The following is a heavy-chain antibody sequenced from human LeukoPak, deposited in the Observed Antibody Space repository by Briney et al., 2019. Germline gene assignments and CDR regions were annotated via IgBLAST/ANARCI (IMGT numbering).Heavy chain of an antibody. D-gene: IGHD4-17*01. CDR3: ARSYGDYDLMYYMDV. J-gene: IGHJ6*03. CDR2: INQDGSER. V-gene: IGHV3-7*01. CDR1: GFTFSSYW. Sequence: GGSLRLSCEASGFTFSSYWMSWVRQAPGKGLEWAANINQDGSERYYVDSLNGRFTISRDNAKNSLYLQMNSLRAEDTAVYYCARSYGDYDLMYYMDVWGKGTTVTVSS.